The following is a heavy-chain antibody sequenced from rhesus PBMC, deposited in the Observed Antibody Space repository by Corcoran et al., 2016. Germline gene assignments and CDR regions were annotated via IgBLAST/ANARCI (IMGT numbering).Heavy chain of an antibody. CDR3: ARLTYYYVSGYFDY. CDR1: GGSFSSYW. V-gene: IGHV4-80*01. Sequence: QVQLQESGPGLVKPSETLSLTRAVSGGSFSSYWWSWIRQPPGKGLWWIGEINGNSGSTNYNPTLKSRVSISKDASKNQFSLKLSSVTAADPAVYYCARLTYYYVSGYFDYWGQGVLVTVSS. J-gene: IGHJ4*01. D-gene: IGHD3-28*01. CDR2: INGNSGST.